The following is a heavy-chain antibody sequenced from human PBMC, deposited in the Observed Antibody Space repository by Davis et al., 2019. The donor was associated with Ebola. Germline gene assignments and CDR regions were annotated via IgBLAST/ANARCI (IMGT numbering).Heavy chain of an antibody. Sequence: GESLKISCAASGFTFSSYAMSWVRQAPGKGLEWVSAISGSGGSTYYADSVKGRFTISRDNSKNTLYLQMNSLRAEDTAVYYCAKGDFWSGYIRGGIYFDYWGQGTLVTVSS. CDR3: AKGDFWSGYIRGGIYFDY. V-gene: IGHV3-23*01. CDR1: GFTFSSYA. J-gene: IGHJ4*02. CDR2: ISGSGGST. D-gene: IGHD3-3*01.